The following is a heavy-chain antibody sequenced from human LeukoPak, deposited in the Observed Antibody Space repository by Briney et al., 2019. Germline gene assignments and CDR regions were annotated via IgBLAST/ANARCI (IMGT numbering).Heavy chain of an antibody. Sequence: SETLSLTCTVSGGSISSYYWSWIRQPPGKGLEWIAYLYNSGLTNYNPSLKSRVTISIDTSKNQFSLKLSSVTAADTAVYYCARLHYGDPTSWFDPWGQGTLVTVSS. CDR1: GGSISSYY. J-gene: IGHJ5*02. CDR3: ARLHYGDPTSWFDP. CDR2: LYNSGLT. V-gene: IGHV4-59*08. D-gene: IGHD2-21*02.